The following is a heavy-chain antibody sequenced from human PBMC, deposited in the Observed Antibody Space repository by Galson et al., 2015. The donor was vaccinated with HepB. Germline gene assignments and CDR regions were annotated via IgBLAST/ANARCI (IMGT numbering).Heavy chain of an antibody. J-gene: IGHJ6*02. V-gene: IGHV1-69*04. D-gene: IGHD4-23*01. CDR1: GGTFSSYT. CDR3: ARDLDYGGDPYGMDV. Sequence: SVKVSCKASGGTFSSYTISWVRQAPGQGLEWMGRIIPILDIANYAQKFQGRVTITADKSTSTAYMELSSLRSEDTAVYYCARDLDYGGDPYGMDVWGQGTTVTVSS. CDR2: IIPILDIA.